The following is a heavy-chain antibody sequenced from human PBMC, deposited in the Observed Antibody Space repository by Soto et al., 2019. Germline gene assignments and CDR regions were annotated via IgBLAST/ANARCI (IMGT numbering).Heavy chain of an antibody. CDR3: AKDGEVYGGPGYYYYGMDV. CDR2: VSYDGSYK. V-gene: IGHV3-30*18. J-gene: IGHJ6*02. CDR1: GFTFSSYG. D-gene: IGHD4-17*01. Sequence: PGGSLRLSCAASGFTFSSYGVHWVRQAPGKGLVWVAVVSYDGSYKYYADSVKGRFTISRDNSKNTLFLQMNSLRAEDTAVYYCAKDGEVYGGPGYYYYGMDVWGQGTTVTVSS.